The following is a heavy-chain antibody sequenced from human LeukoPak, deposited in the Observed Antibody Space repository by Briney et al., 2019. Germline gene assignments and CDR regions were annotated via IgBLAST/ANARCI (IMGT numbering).Heavy chain of an antibody. CDR1: GGSFSGYY. V-gene: IGHV4-34*01. CDR3: ARGIQLWLRPLDY. Sequence: SETLSLTCAVYGGSFSGYYWSWIRQPPGKGLEWIGEINHSGSTNYNPSLKSRVTISVDTSKNQFSLKLSSVTAADTAVYYCARGIQLWLRPLDYWGQGTLVTVSS. CDR2: INHSGST. D-gene: IGHD5-18*01. J-gene: IGHJ4*02.